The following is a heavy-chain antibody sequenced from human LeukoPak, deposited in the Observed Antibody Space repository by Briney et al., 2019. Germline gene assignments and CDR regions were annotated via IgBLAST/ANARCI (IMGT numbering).Heavy chain of an antibody. CDR1: GFTFDDCA. Sequence: GGSLRLSCAASGFTFDDCAMYWVRQAPGKGLEWVSLISGNGRSTYYADSVKGRFTISRDNSKNSLYLQMNGLRTEDTALYYCAKATPPPAPTRYYYYYGMGVWGQGTTVTVSS. V-gene: IGHV3-43*02. D-gene: IGHD2-2*01. J-gene: IGHJ6*02. CDR3: AKATPPPAPTRYYYYYGMGV. CDR2: ISGNGRST.